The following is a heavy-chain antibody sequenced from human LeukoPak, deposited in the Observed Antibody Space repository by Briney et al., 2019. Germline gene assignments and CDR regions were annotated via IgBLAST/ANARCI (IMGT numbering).Heavy chain of an antibody. CDR2: INPSGGST. CDR1: GYTFTSYY. V-gene: IGHV1-46*01. D-gene: IGHD3-22*01. CDR3: ARGGDSSAYYYYYYRMDV. J-gene: IGHJ6*02. Sequence: ASVKVPCKASGYTFTSYYMHWVRQAPGQGLEWMGIINPSGGSTSYAQKFQSRVTMTRDTSTSTVYMELSSLRSEDTAVYYCARGGDSSAYYYYYYRMDVWGQGTTVTVSS.